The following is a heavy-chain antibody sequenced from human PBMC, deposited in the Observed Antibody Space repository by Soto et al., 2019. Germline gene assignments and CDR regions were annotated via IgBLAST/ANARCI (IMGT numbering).Heavy chain of an antibody. Sequence: QLPLQESGSGLVKPSQTLSLMCAVSGDSISSGGYSWSWIRRPPGQGLELIGYIHHSGITNYKPSRKSRVIMSVDRSKSQFSLKVRLVTAADTAIYFCARGGDVMAVWGPGTTVTVSS. CDR3: ARGGDVMAV. CDR1: GDSISSGGYS. V-gene: IGHV4-30-2*01. CDR2: IHHSGIT. J-gene: IGHJ6*02.